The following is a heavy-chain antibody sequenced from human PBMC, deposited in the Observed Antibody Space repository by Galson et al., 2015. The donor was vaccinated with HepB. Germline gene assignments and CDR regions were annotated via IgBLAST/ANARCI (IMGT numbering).Heavy chain of an antibody. CDR3: ARELQQQLVFWFDP. Sequence: SVKVSCKASGGTFSSYTISWVRQAPGQGLEWMGRIIPILGIANYAQKFQGRVTITADKSTSTAYMELSSLRSEDTAVYHCARELQQQLVFWFDPWGQGTLVTVSS. V-gene: IGHV1-69*04. J-gene: IGHJ5*02. CDR1: GGTFSSYT. CDR2: IIPILGIA. D-gene: IGHD6-13*01.